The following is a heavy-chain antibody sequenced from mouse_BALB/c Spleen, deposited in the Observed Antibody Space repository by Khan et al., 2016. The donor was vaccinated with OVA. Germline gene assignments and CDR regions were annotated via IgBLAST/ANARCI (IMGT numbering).Heavy chain of an antibody. CDR3: AKPRDGYPYSMDY. CDR2: IWGDGNT. J-gene: IGHJ4*01. Sequence: QVQLKESGPGLVAPSQSLSITCTVPGISLINYGVNWVRKPPGKGPEWLGVIWGDGNTNYNSELKSRLRISKDNYKSQVFLKLNSLQTDDTAPYYCAKPRDGYPYSMDYWGQGTSVTVSS. V-gene: IGHV2-3*01. CDR1: GISLINYG. D-gene: IGHD2-3*01.